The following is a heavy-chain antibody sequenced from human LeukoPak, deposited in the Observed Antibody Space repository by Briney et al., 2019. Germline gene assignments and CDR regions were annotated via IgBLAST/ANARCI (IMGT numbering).Heavy chain of an antibody. J-gene: IGHJ4*02. CDR1: GFTFSSYS. CDR2: ISSSSSYI. Sequence: NPGGSLRLSCAASGFTFSSYSMNWVRQAPGKGLEWVSSISSSSSYIYYADSVKGRFTISRDNAKNSLYLQMNNLRAEDTAVYYCAREGAAAGIPDYWGQGTLVTVSS. D-gene: IGHD6-13*01. CDR3: AREGAAAGIPDY. V-gene: IGHV3-21*01.